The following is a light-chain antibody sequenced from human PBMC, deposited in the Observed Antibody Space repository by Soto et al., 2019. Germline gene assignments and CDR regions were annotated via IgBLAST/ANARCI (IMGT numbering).Light chain of an antibody. CDR3: QHSYSTPWT. V-gene: IGKV1-39*01. J-gene: IGKJ1*01. CDR1: QSISSD. Sequence: DIQMTQSPSSLSASVGDRVTITCRASQSISSDLHWYQQKPGKAPKLLIYAASSLQSGVPSMFSGSGSGTDFTLSISSLQPEDFATYYCQHSYSTPWTFGQGTKVEIK. CDR2: AAS.